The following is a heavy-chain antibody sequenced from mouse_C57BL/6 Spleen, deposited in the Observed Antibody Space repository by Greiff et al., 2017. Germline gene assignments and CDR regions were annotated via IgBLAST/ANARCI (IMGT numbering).Heavy chain of an antibody. Sequence: EVKLVESGPGLVKPSQSLSLTCSVTGYSITSGYYWNWIRQFPGNKLEWMGYISYDGSNNYNPSLKNRISITRDTSKNQFFLKLNSVTTEDTATYYCAREEGDGYYCFDYWGQGTTLTVSS. CDR1: GYSITSGYY. CDR2: ISYDGSN. J-gene: IGHJ2*01. D-gene: IGHD2-3*01. V-gene: IGHV3-6*01. CDR3: AREEGDGYYCFDY.